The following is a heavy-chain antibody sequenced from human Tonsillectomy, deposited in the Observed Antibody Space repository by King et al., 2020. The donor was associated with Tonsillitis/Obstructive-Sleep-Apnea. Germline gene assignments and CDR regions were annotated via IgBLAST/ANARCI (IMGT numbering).Heavy chain of an antibody. CDR1: GFTFNTYW. D-gene: IGHD3-3*01. CDR3: AREGYGYYDFRY. Sequence: VQLVESGGGLVQPGGSLRLSCAASGFTFNTYWIHWVRQAPGKGLVWVSRITCDVSSTSYADSVKGRFTISRDNAKNTLYLQMNSLRAQDTAVYYCAREGYGYYDFRYWGQGTLVTVSS. J-gene: IGHJ4*02. CDR2: ITCDVSST. V-gene: IGHV3-74*01.